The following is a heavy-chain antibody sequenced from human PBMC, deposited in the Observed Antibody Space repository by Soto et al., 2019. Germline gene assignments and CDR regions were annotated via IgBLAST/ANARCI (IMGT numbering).Heavy chain of an antibody. CDR2: IYYSGST. V-gene: IGHV4-59*01. CDR3: ARVWDWFDP. Sequence: PSETLSLSCTVSGGSISSYYWSWIRQPPGKGLEWVGYIYYSGSTNYNPSLKSRVSISVDTSKNQFSLKLRSVTAADTAAYYCARVWDWFDPWGQGTLVTVSS. D-gene: IGHD7-27*01. CDR1: GGSISSYY. J-gene: IGHJ5*01.